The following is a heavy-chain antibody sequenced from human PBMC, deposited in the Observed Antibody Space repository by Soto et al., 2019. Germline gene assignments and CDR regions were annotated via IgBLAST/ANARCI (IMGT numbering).Heavy chain of an antibody. D-gene: IGHD2-15*01. CDR1: GGTFTSYA. CDR2: IIPIFGTA. CDR3: AKTVAAHYYYGMDV. V-gene: IGHV1-69*13. J-gene: IGHJ6*02. Sequence: SVKVSCKASGGTFTSYAISWVRQAPGQGLEWMGRIIPIFGTANYAQKFQGSVTITADESTSTAYMELSSLSSEDTAVYYCAKTVAAHYYYGMDVWGQGTTVTVSS.